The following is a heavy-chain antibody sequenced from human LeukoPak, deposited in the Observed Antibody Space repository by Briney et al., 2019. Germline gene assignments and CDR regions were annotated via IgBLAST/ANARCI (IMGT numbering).Heavy chain of an antibody. J-gene: IGHJ4*02. CDR1: GFTFSSYA. Sequence: PGGSLRLSCAASGFTFSSYAMSWVRQAPGKGLEWVPAISGSGGSTYYADSVKGRFTISRDNSKNTLYLQMNSLRAEDTAVYYCAKNFARWLQPDYWGQGTLVTVSS. D-gene: IGHD5-24*01. V-gene: IGHV3-23*01. CDR3: AKNFARWLQPDY. CDR2: ISGSGGST.